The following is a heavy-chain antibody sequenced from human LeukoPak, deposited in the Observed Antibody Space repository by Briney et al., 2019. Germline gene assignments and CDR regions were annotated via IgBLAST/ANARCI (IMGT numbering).Heavy chain of an antibody. J-gene: IGHJ3*02. CDR2: IYYSGST. CDR3: ARDLTTSLEQRNDAFDI. V-gene: IGHV4-59*01. CDR1: GGSISSYY. D-gene: IGHD6-25*01. Sequence: PSETLSPTCTVSGGSISSYYWSWIRQPPGKGLEWIGYIYYSGSTNYNPSLKSRVTISVDTSKNQFSLKLSSVTAADTAVYYCARDLTTSLEQRNDAFDIWGQGTMVTVSS.